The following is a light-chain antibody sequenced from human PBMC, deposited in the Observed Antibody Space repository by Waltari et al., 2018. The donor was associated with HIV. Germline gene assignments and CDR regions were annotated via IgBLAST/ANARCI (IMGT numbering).Light chain of an antibody. J-gene: IGLJ1*01. Sequence: QSVLTQSPSASGAPGQRVAISCSGSSSNIGSNRVTWYQHHPGTAPKLLIFDNNQRPSGVPDRFSGSKSGTSASLAISGLQSEDEAYYYCAAWDGSLNGYVFGTGTQVTVL. V-gene: IGLV1-44*01. CDR1: SSNIGSNR. CDR3: AAWDGSLNGYV. CDR2: DNN.